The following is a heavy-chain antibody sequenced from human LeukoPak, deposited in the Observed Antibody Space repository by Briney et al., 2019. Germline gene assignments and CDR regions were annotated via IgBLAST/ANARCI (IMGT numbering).Heavy chain of an antibody. D-gene: IGHD3-10*01. CDR3: AKESRYYYGSGIFSSQFDY. CDR1: GFTFSGYA. CDR2: IRGSGVST. Sequence: GGSLRLSCAASGFTFSGYAMSWVRPAPGKGLEWVSTIRGSGVSTYYADSVKGRFTSSRDNSKNTLYLQMNNLRAEDTAVYYCAKESRYYYGSGIFSSQFDYWGQGNLVTVSS. J-gene: IGHJ4*02. V-gene: IGHV3-23*01.